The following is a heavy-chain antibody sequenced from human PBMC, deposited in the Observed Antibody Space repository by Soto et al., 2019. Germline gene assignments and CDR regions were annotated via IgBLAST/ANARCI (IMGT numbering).Heavy chain of an antibody. CDR3: ASGVAASHFYYYYTDV. CDR1: GFTCSDYY. CDR2: ISGSGSTI. J-gene: IGHJ6*03. Sequence: QGQLVESGGGLVKPGGSLRLSCAASGFTCSDYYISWIRQAPGKGLEWVSYISGSGSTIYYADSVKGRFTISRDNAKNSLHLQMNSLRAEDTAVYYCASGVAASHFYYYYTDVWGKGTPFTVSS. D-gene: IGHD2-15*01. V-gene: IGHV3-11*01.